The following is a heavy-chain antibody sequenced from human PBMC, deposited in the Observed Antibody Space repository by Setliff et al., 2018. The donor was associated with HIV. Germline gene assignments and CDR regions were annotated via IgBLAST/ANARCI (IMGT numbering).Heavy chain of an antibody. CDR3: ARGGSRGSWYWDY. D-gene: IGHD6-13*01. V-gene: IGHV4-30-2*01. CDR2: IYHSGNT. Sequence: SETLSLTCTVSGGFISTGGYSWSWIRQPPGKGLECIGYIYHSGNTYYNPSLQRRVSISVDRSKNHFSLRLSSVTAADTAVYYCARGGSRGSWYWDYWGQGTLVTVSS. CDR1: GGFISTGGYS. J-gene: IGHJ4*02.